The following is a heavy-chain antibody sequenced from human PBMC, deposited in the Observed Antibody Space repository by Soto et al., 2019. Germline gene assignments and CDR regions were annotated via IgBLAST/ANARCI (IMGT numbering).Heavy chain of an antibody. CDR2: IYYSGST. J-gene: IGHJ5*02. CDR3: ARGPDGNPNWFDP. CDR1: GGSISSHY. V-gene: IGHV4-59*11. D-gene: IGHD1-1*01. Sequence: SETLSLTCTVSGGSISSHYWSWIRQPPGKGLEWIAYIYYSGSTNYNPSLKSRVTISVDTSKNQFSLKLNSVTAADTAVYYCARGPDGNPNWFDPWGQGTLVTVSS.